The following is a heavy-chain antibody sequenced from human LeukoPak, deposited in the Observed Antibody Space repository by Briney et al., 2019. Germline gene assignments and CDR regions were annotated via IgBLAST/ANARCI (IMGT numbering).Heavy chain of an antibody. Sequence: GGSLRLSCAASGFTFSSYAMHWVRQAPGKGLEWVAVISYDGSNKYYADSVKGRFTISRDNAKNTLYLQMNSLRAEDTAVYYCASFSGYVYDRLYWGQGTLVTVSS. CDR3: ASFSGYVYDRLY. D-gene: IGHD5-12*01. V-gene: IGHV3-30*04. J-gene: IGHJ4*02. CDR2: ISYDGSNK. CDR1: GFTFSSYA.